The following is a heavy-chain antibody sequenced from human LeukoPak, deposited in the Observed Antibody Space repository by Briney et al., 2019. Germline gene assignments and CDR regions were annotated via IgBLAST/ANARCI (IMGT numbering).Heavy chain of an antibody. CDR3: ASFSNYYEEGSDAFEI. J-gene: IGHJ3*02. D-gene: IGHD3-22*01. V-gene: IGHV3-48*02. CDR2: ISSSSSTI. CDR1: GFTFSSYS. Sequence: PGGSLRLSCAASGFTFSSYSVNWVRQAPGKGLEWVSYISSSSSTIYYADSVKGRFTISRDNAKNSLYLQMNSLRDEDTAVYYCASFSNYYEEGSDAFEIWGHGTMVTVSS.